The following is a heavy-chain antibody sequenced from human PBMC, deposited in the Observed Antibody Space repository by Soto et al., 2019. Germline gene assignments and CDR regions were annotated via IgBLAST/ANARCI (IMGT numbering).Heavy chain of an antibody. CDR1: GGTFSSYA. CDR2: IIPIFGTA. D-gene: IGHD6-19*01. V-gene: IGHV1-69*13. CDR3: ATSLGQWLVTRWFDP. Sequence: SVKVSCKASGGTFSSYAISWVRQAPGQGLEWMGGIIPIFGTANYAQKFQGRVTITADESTDTAYMELSSLRSEDTAVYYCATSLGQWLVTRWFDPWGQGTLVTVSS. J-gene: IGHJ5*02.